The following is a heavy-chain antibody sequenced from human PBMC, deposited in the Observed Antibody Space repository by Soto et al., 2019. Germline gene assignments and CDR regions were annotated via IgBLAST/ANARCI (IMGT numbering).Heavy chain of an antibody. V-gene: IGHV4-59*08. Sequence: QVQLHESGPGLVKPSETLSLSCTVSNGSISNYYGSWIRQPPGKGMEWIGYVHHSWGSFYNPSLPSRVAISLAPSKSQFSMKLPSVTATDTAVYYCARQGFGALHGLVDVWGQGITVTVSS. J-gene: IGHJ6*02. CDR2: VHHSWGS. D-gene: IGHD3-10*01. CDR1: NGSISNYY. CDR3: ARQGFGALHGLVDV.